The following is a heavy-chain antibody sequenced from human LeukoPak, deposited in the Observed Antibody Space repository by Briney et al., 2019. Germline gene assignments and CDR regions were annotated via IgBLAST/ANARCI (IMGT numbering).Heavy chain of an antibody. CDR3: ARAPSNAHFDY. CDR2: IYSGGST. CDR1: GFTVSSNY. D-gene: IGHD3-3*02. V-gene: IGHV3-66*01. J-gene: IGHJ4*02. Sequence: PGGPLRLSCAASGFTVSSNYMSWVRQAPGKGLEWVSLIYSGGSTYYADSVKGRVTISRDNSNNTLYLQMNSLRAEDTAVYYCARAPSNAHFDYWGQGTLVTVSS.